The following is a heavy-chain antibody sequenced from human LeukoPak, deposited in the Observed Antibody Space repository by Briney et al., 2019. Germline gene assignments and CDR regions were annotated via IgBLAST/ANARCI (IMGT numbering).Heavy chain of an antibody. CDR3: ARQGTIVAGTLGTTFDY. Sequence: GASLQISCQASGSSFTNYWIGWVRQLPGKGLEGMGISYPGDSDTKYSPSFQGQVTISADKSINTAYLQWSSLRASDTAIYYCARQGTIVAGTLGTTFDYWGQGTLLTVSS. V-gene: IGHV5-51*01. J-gene: IGHJ4*02. CDR2: SYPGDSDT. CDR1: GSSFTNYW. D-gene: IGHD5-12*01.